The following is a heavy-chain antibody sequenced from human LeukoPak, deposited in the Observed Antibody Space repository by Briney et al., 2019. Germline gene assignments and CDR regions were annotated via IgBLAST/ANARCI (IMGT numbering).Heavy chain of an antibody. CDR1: GFTFSSYS. D-gene: IGHD4-17*01. J-gene: IGHJ4*02. CDR2: ISSSSTI. V-gene: IGHV3-48*01. Sequence: PGGSLRLSCAASGFTFSSYSMNWVRQAPGKGLEWVSYISSSSTIHYADSVKGRFTISRDNAKNSLYLQMNSLRAEDTAVYYCARDQTVRWGQGTLVTVSS. CDR3: ARDQTVR.